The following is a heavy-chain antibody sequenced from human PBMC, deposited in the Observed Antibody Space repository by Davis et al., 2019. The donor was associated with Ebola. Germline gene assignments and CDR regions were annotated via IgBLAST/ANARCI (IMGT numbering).Heavy chain of an antibody. CDR1: GGTFSSYA. D-gene: IGHD5-18*01. CDR3: ARDGIQLWGIDY. J-gene: IGHJ4*02. Sequence: SVKVSCKASGGTFSSYAISWVRQAPGQGLEWMGRIIPILGIANYAQKFQGRVTITRDTSASTAYMELSSLRSEDTAVYYCARDGIQLWGIDYWGRGTLVTVSS. CDR2: IIPILGIA. V-gene: IGHV1-69*04.